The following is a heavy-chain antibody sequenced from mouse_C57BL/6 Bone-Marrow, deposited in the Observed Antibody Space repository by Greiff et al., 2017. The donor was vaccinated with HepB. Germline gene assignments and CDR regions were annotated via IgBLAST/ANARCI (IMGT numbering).Heavy chain of an antibody. CDR1: GFSFTSYG. CDR2: IWGGGST. J-gene: IGHJ4*01. D-gene: IGHD3-1*01. CDR3: AKQSGFYYYAMDY. Sequence: VMLVESGPGLVAPSQRLSITCTVSGFSFTSYGVDWVRQPPGKGLEWLGVIWGGGSTNYNSALMSRLSISKDNSKSQVFLKMNSLQTDDTAMYYCAKQSGFYYYAMDYWGQGTSVTVSS. V-gene: IGHV2-9*01.